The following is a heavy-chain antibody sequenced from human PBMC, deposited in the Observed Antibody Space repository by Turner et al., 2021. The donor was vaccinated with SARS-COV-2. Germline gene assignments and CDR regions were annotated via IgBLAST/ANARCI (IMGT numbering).Heavy chain of an antibody. Sequence: QVKLQESGPGLVKPSETLSPTCTVSGGSISSYYWSWIRQPPGKGLEWIGYIDDSGSTNYSPSLKSRVTISVDTSKNQFSLKLSSVTAADTAVYYCANVERDYWGQGTLVTVSS. CDR2: IDDSGST. J-gene: IGHJ4*02. V-gene: IGHV4-59*01. CDR1: GGSISSYY. D-gene: IGHD2-21*01. CDR3: ANVERDY.